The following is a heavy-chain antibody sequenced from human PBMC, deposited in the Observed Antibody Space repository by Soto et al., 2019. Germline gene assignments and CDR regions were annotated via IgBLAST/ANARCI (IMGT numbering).Heavy chain of an antibody. Sequence: LRLSCAASGFTFSSYAMHWVRQAPGKGLEWVAVISYDGSNKYYADSVKGRFTISRDNSKNTLYLQMNSLRAEDTAVYYCARDKAARTFDYWGQGTLVTVSS. CDR2: ISYDGSNK. CDR1: GFTFSSYA. J-gene: IGHJ4*02. D-gene: IGHD6-6*01. CDR3: ARDKAARTFDY. V-gene: IGHV3-30-3*01.